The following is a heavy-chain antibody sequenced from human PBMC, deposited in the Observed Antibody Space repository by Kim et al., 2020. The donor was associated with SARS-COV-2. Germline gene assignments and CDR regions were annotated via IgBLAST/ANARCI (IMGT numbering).Heavy chain of an antibody. V-gene: IGHV3-23*01. Sequence: GGSLRLSCAASGFNFRSYSMSWVRQTPGKGLEWVSAISGSGVGTYYADSVKGRLAISRDNSKNTLYLQINSLRAEATAVYYCAKEKDEYVWGSYFWGQGTLVTVSS. D-gene: IGHD3-16*01. CDR2: ISGSGVGT. J-gene: IGHJ4*02. CDR1: GFNFRSYS. CDR3: AKEKDEYVWGSYF.